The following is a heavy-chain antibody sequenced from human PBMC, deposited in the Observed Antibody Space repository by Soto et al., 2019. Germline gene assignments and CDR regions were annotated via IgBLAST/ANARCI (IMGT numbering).Heavy chain of an antibody. D-gene: IGHD2-21*02. J-gene: IGHJ4*02. CDR1: GNTFTNYY. V-gene: IGHV1-46*01. CDR2: INPSGGHT. CDR3: ARGGHVVVVTAAFDY. Sequence: QVQLMQSGAEVKNPGASVKVSCKASGNTFTNYYIHWVRQAPGQGLEWMGTINPSGGHTTYAQKFLGRGTMTRDTSTSTLYMELTSLRSEDTAVYYCARGGHVVVVTAAFDYWGQGTLVTVSS.